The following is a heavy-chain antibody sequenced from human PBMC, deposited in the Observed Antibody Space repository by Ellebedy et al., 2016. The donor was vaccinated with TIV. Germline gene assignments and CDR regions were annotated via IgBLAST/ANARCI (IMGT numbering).Heavy chain of an antibody. CDR1: EFPFSSYW. CDR3: ARERWRTFDY. J-gene: IGHJ4*02. Sequence: GESLKISXAASEFPFSSYWMSWVRQAPGKGLEWVANINQDGSEKSYVDSVKGRFTISRDNAKNSLYLQMNSLRVDDTAVYYCARERWRTFDYWGQGTLVTVSS. CDR2: INQDGSEK. D-gene: IGHD3-3*01. V-gene: IGHV3-7*01.